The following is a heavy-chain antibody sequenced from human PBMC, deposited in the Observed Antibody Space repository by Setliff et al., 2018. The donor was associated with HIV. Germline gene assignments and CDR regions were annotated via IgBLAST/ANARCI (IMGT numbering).Heavy chain of an antibody. J-gene: IGHJ6*02. D-gene: IGHD1-26*01. V-gene: IGHV7-4-1*02. CDR2: INTLTGSP. CDR3: ARDQAVGTTNYYCGMDV. CDR1: GYTFINYA. Sequence: ASVKVSCKASGYTFINYAMNWVRQAPGQGLEWMGWINTLTGSPTYAQAFTGRFVFSLDTSVSTAYLQISSLKAEDTAVYYCARDQAVGTTNYYCGMDVWGQGTTVTVSS.